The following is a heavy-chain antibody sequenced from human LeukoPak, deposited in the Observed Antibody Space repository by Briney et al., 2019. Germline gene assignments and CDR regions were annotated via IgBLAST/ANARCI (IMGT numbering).Heavy chain of an antibody. CDR2: IYPGDSDT. V-gene: IGHV5-51*01. D-gene: IGHD7-27*01. CDR3: ARPRTGDPHAFDI. Sequence: GESLKISCKGSGYRFTSYWIAWVGQMPGKGLEWMGIIYPGDSDTRYSPSFQGQVTISADKSNSTAYLQWSSLKASDTAMYYCARPRTGDPHAFDIWGQGTMVTVSS. J-gene: IGHJ3*02. CDR1: GYRFTSYW.